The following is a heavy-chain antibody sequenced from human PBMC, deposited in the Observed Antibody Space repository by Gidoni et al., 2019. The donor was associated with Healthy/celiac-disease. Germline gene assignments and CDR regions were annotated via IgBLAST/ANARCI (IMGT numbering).Heavy chain of an antibody. V-gene: IGHV1-69*06. CDR1: GGTFSSYA. CDR2: INPIFSTA. D-gene: IGHD5-12*01. Sequence: VQLVPSGAEAKKPASSVKVSCKASGGTFSSYAISWVRQAPGQGLEWMGGINPIFSTANYAQKFQGRVTITADKSTSTAYMELSSLRSEDTAVYYCARDFGGYNSNYFDYWGQGTLVTVSS. CDR3: ARDFGGYNSNYFDY. J-gene: IGHJ4*02.